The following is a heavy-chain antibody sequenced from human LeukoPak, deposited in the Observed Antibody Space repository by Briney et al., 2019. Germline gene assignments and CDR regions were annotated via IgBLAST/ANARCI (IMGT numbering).Heavy chain of an antibody. CDR1: GGSFSGYY. J-gene: IGHJ4*02. CDR2: INHSGST. Sequence: SETLSLTCAVYGGSFSGYYWSWLRQPPGKGLEWIGEINHSGSTNYNPSLKSRVTISVDTSKNQFSLKLSSVTAADTAVYYCARLKPKIITMVRGIFDYWGQGTLVTVSS. V-gene: IGHV4-34*01. D-gene: IGHD3-10*01. CDR3: ARLKPKIITMVRGIFDY.